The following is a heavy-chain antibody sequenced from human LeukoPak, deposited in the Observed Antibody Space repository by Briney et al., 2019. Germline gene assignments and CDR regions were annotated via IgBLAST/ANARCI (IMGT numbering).Heavy chain of an antibody. Sequence: TGGSLRLSCAASGFTFSNYNMNWVRQAPGKGLEWVSAISGSGGSTYYADSVKGRFTISRDNSKNTLYLQMNSLRAEDTAVYYCAKADCSSTRCYVAYYWGQGTLVTVSS. D-gene: IGHD2-2*01. CDR3: AKADCSSTRCYVAYY. CDR1: GFTFSNYN. CDR2: ISGSGGST. V-gene: IGHV3-23*01. J-gene: IGHJ4*02.